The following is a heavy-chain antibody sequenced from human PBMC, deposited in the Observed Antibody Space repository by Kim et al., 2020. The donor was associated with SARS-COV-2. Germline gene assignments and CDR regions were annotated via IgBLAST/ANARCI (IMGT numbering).Heavy chain of an antibody. CDR3: ARGPAAYCSSTSCYHPNPFDY. Sequence: SETLSLTCAVYGGSFSGYYWSWIRQPPGKGLEWIGEINHSGSTNYNPSLKSRVTISVDTSKNQFSLKLSSVTAADTAVYYCARGPAAYCSSTSCYHPNPFDYWGQGTLVTVSS. D-gene: IGHD2-2*01. CDR1: GGSFSGYY. V-gene: IGHV4-34*01. J-gene: IGHJ4*02. CDR2: INHSGST.